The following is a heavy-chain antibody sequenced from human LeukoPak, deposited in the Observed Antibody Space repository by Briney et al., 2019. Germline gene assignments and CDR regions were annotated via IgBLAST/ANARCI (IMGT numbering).Heavy chain of an antibody. J-gene: IGHJ4*02. D-gene: IGHD2-2*01. V-gene: IGHV4-39*07. CDR3: ARESVVVPAAVDY. Sequence: SETLSLTCTVSGGSISSSSYYWGWIRQPPGKGLEWIGSIYYSGSTYYNPSLKSRVTISVDTSKNQFSLKLSSVTAADTAVYYCARESVVVPAAVDYWGQGTLVTFSS. CDR1: GGSISSSSYY. CDR2: IYYSGST.